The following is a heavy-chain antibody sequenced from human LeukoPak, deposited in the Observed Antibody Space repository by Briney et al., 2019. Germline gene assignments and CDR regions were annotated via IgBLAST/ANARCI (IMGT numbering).Heavy chain of an antibody. CDR2: ISGSGGST. V-gene: IGHV3-23*01. CDR1: GFTFSSYA. Sequence: GGSLRLSCAASGFTFSSYAMSWVRQAPGKGLEWVSAISGSGGSTYYADSVKGRFTISRDNSKNTLYLQMNSLRAEDTAVYYCARATEGATANFDYWGQGTLVTVSS. J-gene: IGHJ4*02. CDR3: ARATEGATANFDY. D-gene: IGHD1-26*01.